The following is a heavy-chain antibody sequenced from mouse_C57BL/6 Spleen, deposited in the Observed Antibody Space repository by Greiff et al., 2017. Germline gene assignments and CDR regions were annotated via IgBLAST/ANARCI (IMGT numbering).Heavy chain of an antibody. Sequence: EVQLQQSGPELVKPGASVKISCKASGYTFTDYYMNWVKQSHGKSLEWIGDIIPNNGGTSYNQKFKGKATLTVDKPSSTADIEHLSLMSEYSSVYYGAKWDYEGYYDYAMDDWGKGTSVTVSS. D-gene: IGHD2-3*01. CDR3: AKWDYEGYYDYAMDD. V-gene: IGHV1-26*01. J-gene: IGHJ4*01. CDR2: IIPNNGGT. CDR1: GYTFTDYY.